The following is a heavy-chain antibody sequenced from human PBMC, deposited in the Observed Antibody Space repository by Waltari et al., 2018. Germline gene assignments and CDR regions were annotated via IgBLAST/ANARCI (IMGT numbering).Heavy chain of an antibody. Sequence: EVQLLESGGGLVQPGGSLRLSCAASGFTFSSYAMSWVRQAPGKGLEWVSAISGSGGSKYYADSVKGRFTISRDNSKNTLYLQLNSLRAEDTAVYYCAKDSNGYCSGGSCYSSFDYWGQGTLVSVSS. CDR1: GFTFSSYA. CDR3: AKDSNGYCSGGSCYSSFDY. D-gene: IGHD2-15*01. J-gene: IGHJ4*02. V-gene: IGHV3-23*01. CDR2: ISGSGGSK.